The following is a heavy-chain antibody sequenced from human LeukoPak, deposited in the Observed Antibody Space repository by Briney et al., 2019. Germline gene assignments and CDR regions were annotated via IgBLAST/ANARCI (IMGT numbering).Heavy chain of an antibody. Sequence: GASVKVSCKASGGTFSSYAISWVRQAPGQGLEWMGGIIPIFGTANYAQKFQGRVTITADESTSTAYMELSSLRSEDTAVYYCATGMGPDYYDSSGDGGYWGQGTLVTASS. CDR2: IIPIFGTA. D-gene: IGHD3-22*01. CDR1: GGTFSSYA. J-gene: IGHJ4*02. CDR3: ATGMGPDYYDSSGDGGY. V-gene: IGHV1-69*13.